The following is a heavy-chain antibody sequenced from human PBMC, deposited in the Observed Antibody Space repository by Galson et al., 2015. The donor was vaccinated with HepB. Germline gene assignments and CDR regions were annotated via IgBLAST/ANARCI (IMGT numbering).Heavy chain of an antibody. CDR2: IGSDSSST. CDR3: AKDLGVRGEYYYYGMDV. CDR1: GFTFSSYA. D-gene: IGHD3-10*01. Sequence: SLRLSCAASGFTFSSYAMSWVRQAPGKGLEWVSAIGSDSSSTFYADSVKGRSTISRDNSGNTLYLQMNRLRAEDTAIYYCAKDLGVRGEYYYYGMDVWGQGTTVTVSS. V-gene: IGHV3-23*01. J-gene: IGHJ6*02.